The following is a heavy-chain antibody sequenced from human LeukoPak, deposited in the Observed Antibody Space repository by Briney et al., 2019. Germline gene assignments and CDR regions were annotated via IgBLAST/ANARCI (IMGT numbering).Heavy chain of an antibody. Sequence: QPGGSLRLSCAASGFTFSNYWMSWVRQAPGKGLEFMANIKEAGSEKYYVDSVKGRFTISRDNDKNSVHLQMNNLRAEDTAVYYCTTLRPLFDYWGQGTLVTVSS. CDR2: IKEAGSEK. J-gene: IGHJ4*02. V-gene: IGHV3-7*03. CDR1: GFTFSNYW. CDR3: TTLRPLFDY. D-gene: IGHD4-17*01.